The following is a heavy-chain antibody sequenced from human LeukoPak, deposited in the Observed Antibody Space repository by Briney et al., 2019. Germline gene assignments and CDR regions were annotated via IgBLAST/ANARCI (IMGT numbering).Heavy chain of an antibody. CDR1: GGSFSGYY. CDR3: ARGGGGGNSNYYYYMDV. V-gene: IGHV4-34*01. J-gene: IGHJ6*03. D-gene: IGHD4-23*01. CDR2: INHSGGT. Sequence: SETLSLTCAVYGGSFSGYYWSWIRQPPGKGLEWIGEINHSGGTNYNPSLKSRVTISVDTSKNQFSLKLSSVTAADTAVYYCARGGGGGNSNYYYYMDVWGKGTTVTVSS.